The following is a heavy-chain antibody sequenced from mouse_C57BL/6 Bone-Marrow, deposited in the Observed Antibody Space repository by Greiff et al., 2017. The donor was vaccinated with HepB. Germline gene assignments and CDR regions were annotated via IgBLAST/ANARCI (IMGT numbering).Heavy chain of an antibody. J-gene: IGHJ2*01. D-gene: IGHD1-1*01. V-gene: IGHV1-54*01. CDR1: GYAFTNYL. CDR2: INPGSGGT. Sequence: QVQLQQSGAELVRPGTSVKVSCKASGYAFTNYLIEWVKQRPGQGLEWIGVINPGSGGTNYNEKCKGKATLTADKSSSTAYMQLSSLTSEDSAVYSGASSSPSYYYVSIDDWGQGTTLTVAS. CDR3: ASSSPSYYYVSIDD.